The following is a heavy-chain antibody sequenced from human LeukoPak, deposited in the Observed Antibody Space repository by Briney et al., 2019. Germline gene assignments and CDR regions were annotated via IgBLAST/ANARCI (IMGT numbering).Heavy chain of an antibody. D-gene: IGHD3-22*01. CDR2: IYYSGST. V-gene: IGHV4-31*03. CDR1: GGSISSGGYY. CDR3: ARTGYYYDSMGFDY. J-gene: IGHJ4*02. Sequence: PSQTLSLTCTVSGGSISSGGYYWGWIRQHPGKGLEWIGYIYYSGSTYYNPSLKSRVTISVDTSKNQFSLKLSSVTAADTAVYYCARTGYYYDSMGFDYWGQGTLVTVSS.